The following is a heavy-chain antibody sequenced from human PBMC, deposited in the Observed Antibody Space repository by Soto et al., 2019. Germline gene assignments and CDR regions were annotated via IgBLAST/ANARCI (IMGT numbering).Heavy chain of an antibody. J-gene: IGHJ5*02. CDR1: GSTFTSYG. CDR2: ISAYNGNT. CDR3: ARVGRGKWFGELLSPGQFDP. V-gene: IGHV1-18*01. Sequence: ASVKVSCKASGSTFTSYGISWVRQAPGQGLEWMGWISAYNGNTNYAQKLQGRVTMTTDTSTSTAYMELRSLRSDDTAVYFCARVGRGKWFGELLSPGQFDPWGQGTLVTVSS. D-gene: IGHD3-10*01.